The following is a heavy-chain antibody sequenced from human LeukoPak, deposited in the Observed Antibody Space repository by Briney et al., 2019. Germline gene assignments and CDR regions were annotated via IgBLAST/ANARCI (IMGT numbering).Heavy chain of an antibody. J-gene: IGHJ6*03. Sequence: SETLSLTCAVYGGSFSGYYWSWIRQPPGKGLEWIGEINHSGSTNYNPSLKSRVTISVDTSKNQFSLKLSSVTAADTAVYYCARLSYYYDSSSYYPHYYYYYYMDVWGKGTTVTISS. V-gene: IGHV4-34*01. CDR3: ARLSYYYDSSSYYPHYYYYYYMDV. CDR1: GGSFSGYY. D-gene: IGHD3-22*01. CDR2: INHSGST.